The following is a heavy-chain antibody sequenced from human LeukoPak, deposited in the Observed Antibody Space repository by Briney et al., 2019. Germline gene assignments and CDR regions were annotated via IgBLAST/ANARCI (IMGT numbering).Heavy chain of an antibody. CDR1: GGXMNSYY. CDR2: IYYSGST. J-gene: IGHJ4*02. V-gene: IGHV4-59*08. D-gene: IGHD3-9*01. CDR3: ARHVWLQPFDY. Sequence: SETLSLTCIVSGGXMNSYYCSWIRQSPGKGLEWTGYIYYSGSTNYNPSLKSRVTISVDTSKNKFSLKLSSVTAADTAVYYCARHVWLQPFDYWGQGTLVAVSS.